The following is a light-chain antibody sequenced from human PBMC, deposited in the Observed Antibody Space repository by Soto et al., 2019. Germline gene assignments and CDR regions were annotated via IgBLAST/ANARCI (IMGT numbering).Light chain of an antibody. CDR1: QSVSSN. J-gene: IGKJ4*01. Sequence: EIVMTQSPATLSVSPGERATLSCRASQSVSSNLAWYQQKPGQTPKLIIYVASTRATGIPARFSGSGSGTEFILTISSLQSEDFAVYYCQQYNVWPLTFGGGTKVEFK. CDR2: VAS. V-gene: IGKV3-15*01. CDR3: QQYNVWPLT.